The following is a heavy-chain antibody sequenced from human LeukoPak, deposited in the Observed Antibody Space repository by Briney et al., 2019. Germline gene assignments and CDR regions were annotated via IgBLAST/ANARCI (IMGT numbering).Heavy chain of an antibody. D-gene: IGHD3-16*01. V-gene: IGHV3-23*01. CDR3: TRVRAVWGPASAFDI. Sequence: GGSLRLSCAAAGLTFSSYGMSWVRQAPGKGLEWVSGISGSGRSTYYADSVKGRFTISRDNSKNTLYLQMSSLKTEDTAVYYCTRVRAVWGPASAFDIWGQGTMVTVSS. CDR1: GLTFSSYG. CDR2: ISGSGRST. J-gene: IGHJ3*02.